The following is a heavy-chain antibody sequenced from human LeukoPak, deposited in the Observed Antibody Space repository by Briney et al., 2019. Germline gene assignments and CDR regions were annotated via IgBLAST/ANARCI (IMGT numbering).Heavy chain of an antibody. V-gene: IGHV3-64D*06. CDR2: ISSNGGST. Sequence: GGSLRLSCSASGFTFSTSAIHWVRQAPGMGLEYVSAISSNGGSTYYAGSVKGRFTISRDNSKNTLSLQMSSLRPEDTAVYYCVKLPYSDTSAYYVDYWGQGTLVTVSS. CDR1: GFTFSTSA. CDR3: VKLPYSDTSAYYVDY. J-gene: IGHJ4*02. D-gene: IGHD3-22*01.